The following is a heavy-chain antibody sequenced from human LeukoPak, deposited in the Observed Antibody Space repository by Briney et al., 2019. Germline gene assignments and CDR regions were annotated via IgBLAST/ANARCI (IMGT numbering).Heavy chain of an antibody. CDR2: ISSSGSTI. CDR3: ARESFAARWD. Sequence: PGGSLRLSCAASGFTFSSYEMNWVRQAPGKGLKWVSYISSSGSTIYYADSVKGRFTISRDNAKNSLYLQMNSLRAEDTAVYYCARESFAARWDWGQGTLVTVSS. J-gene: IGHJ4*02. V-gene: IGHV3-48*03. D-gene: IGHD6-6*01. CDR1: GFTFSSYE.